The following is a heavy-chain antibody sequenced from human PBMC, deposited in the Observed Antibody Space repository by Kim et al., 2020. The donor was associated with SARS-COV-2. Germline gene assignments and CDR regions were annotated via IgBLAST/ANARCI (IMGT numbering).Heavy chain of an antibody. Sequence: GGSLRLSCAASGFTFSTYAMRWVRQAPGKGLEWVSGITYAGANNYDADSVKGSFTIYRDNCKNTLYMQMKRLRDDDTDYYFCANVAHGNGCVAVYWGQCT. CDR3: ANVAHGNGCVAVY. J-gene: IGHJ1*01. CDR1: GFTFSTYA. V-gene: IGHV3-23*01. CDR2: ITYAGANN. D-gene: IGHD6-19*01.